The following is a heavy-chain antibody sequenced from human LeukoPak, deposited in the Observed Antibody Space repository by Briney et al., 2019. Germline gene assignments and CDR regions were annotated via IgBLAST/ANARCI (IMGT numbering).Heavy chain of an antibody. CDR2: VWYDGSNK. Sequence: PGRSLRLSCAASGFTFSNHGMHWARQAPGKGLEWVALVWYDGSNKEYAESVKGRFTISRDNSKNTLYLQMNSLRDEDTAVYYCARDQGKSTTAPKRKGRFDPWGQGTLVTVSS. J-gene: IGHJ5*02. CDR1: GFTFSNHG. CDR3: ARDQGKSTTAPKRKGRFDP. D-gene: IGHD1-1*01. V-gene: IGHV3-33*01.